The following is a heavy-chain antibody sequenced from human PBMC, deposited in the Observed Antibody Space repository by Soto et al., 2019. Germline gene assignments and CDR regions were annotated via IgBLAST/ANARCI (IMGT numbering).Heavy chain of an antibody. V-gene: IGHV2-5*02. D-gene: IGHD3-16*01. CDR2: IYWDDDK. J-gene: IGHJ5*02. CDR1: GFSLTTRGVG. Sequence: QITLKESGPPLVKPTQTLTLTCTFSGFSLTTRGVGVGWSRQPPGKALECLALIYWDDDKRYSPSLQCRLSITKDTSKNQVVLTMTNVDPVDTATYYCAHIPKYYHYDWFDPWGQGTLVSVSS. CDR3: AHIPKYYHYDWFDP.